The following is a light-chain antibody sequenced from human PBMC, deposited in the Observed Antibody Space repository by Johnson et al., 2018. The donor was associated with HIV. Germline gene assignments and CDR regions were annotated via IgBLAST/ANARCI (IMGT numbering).Light chain of an antibody. CDR3: GTWDNSLSAYV. V-gene: IGLV1-51*01. J-gene: IGLJ1*01. CDR1: SCDIGNNY. CDR2: DNN. Sequence: QSVLTQPPSVSAAPGQKVTISCSGSSCDIGNNYVSCHQQLPGTAPKLLIYDNNKQPSGIPDRFSGSKSGTSATLGITGLQTGDEADYSVGTWDNSLSAYVFGTGTKVTVL.